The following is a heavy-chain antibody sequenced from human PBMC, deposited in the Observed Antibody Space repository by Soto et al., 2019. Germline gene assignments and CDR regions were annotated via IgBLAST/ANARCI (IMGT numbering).Heavy chain of an antibody. Sequence: QVQLQESGPGLVKPSQTLSLTCTVSGASISSADYFWSWIRQPPGQGLEWIGYIYYIGNIFYNPSRESRVTISVDTSKNQFSLKLTSVTAADTAVYYCARQRTVYFARPGDWLDPWGQGTLVTVSS. CDR1: GASISSADYF. V-gene: IGHV4-30-4*01. CDR2: IYYIGNI. CDR3: ARQRTVYFARPGDWLDP. D-gene: IGHD3-9*01. J-gene: IGHJ5*02.